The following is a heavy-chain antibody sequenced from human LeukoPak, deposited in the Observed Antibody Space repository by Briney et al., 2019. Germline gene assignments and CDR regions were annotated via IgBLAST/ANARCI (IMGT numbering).Heavy chain of an antibody. V-gene: IGHV1-69*05. CDR1: GGTFSSYA. CDR2: IIPIFGTA. Sequence: ASVTVSCKASGGTFSSYAISWVRQAPGQGLEWMGGIIPIFGTANYAQKFQGRVTITTDESTSTAYMELSSLRSEDTAVYYCARGPLTTSTVTAVVWDYWGQGTLVTVSS. D-gene: IGHD4-11*01. J-gene: IGHJ4*02. CDR3: ARGPLTTSTVTAVVWDY.